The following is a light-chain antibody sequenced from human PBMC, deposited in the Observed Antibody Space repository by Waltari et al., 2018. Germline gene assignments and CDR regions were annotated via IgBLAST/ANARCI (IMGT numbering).Light chain of an antibody. CDR3: QHYVRLPAT. J-gene: IGKJ1*01. CDR2: GAS. Sequence: EIVLTQSPGTLSLSPGERATLSCRASQSVSRTLAWYQQKPGQAPRRLIYGASSRATGIPDRFSGSGSGTDFSLTICRLEPEDFAVYYCQHYVRLPATFGQGTKVEIK. CDR1: QSVSRT. V-gene: IGKV3-20*01.